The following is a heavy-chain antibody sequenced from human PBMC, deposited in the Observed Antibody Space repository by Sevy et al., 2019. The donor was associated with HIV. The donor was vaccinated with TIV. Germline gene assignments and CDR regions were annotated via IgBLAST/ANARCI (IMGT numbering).Heavy chain of an antibody. CDR1: GFTFSSYW. V-gene: IGHV3-74*01. CDR2: INSDGSST. Sequence: GGSLRLSCAASGFTFSSYWMHWVRQAPGKGLVWVSRINSDGSSTSYADSVKGRFPISRDNAKNTLYLQMNSLRAEDTAVYYCARGRIRFGTAMATGYYGMDVWGQGTTVTVSS. CDR3: ARGRIRFGTAMATGYYGMDV. J-gene: IGHJ6*02. D-gene: IGHD5-18*01.